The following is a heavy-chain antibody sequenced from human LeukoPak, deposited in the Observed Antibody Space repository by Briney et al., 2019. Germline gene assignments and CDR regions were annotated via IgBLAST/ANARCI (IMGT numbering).Heavy chain of an antibody. Sequence: GESLKISCKGSGYSFTSYWIGWVRQMPGKGLECMGIIYPGDSDTRYSPSFQGQVTISADKSISTAYLQWSSLKASDTAMYYCARRDDSSGYYPNFDYWGQGTLVTVSS. J-gene: IGHJ4*02. CDR2: IYPGDSDT. V-gene: IGHV5-51*01. CDR1: GYSFTSYW. D-gene: IGHD3-22*01. CDR3: ARRDDSSGYYPNFDY.